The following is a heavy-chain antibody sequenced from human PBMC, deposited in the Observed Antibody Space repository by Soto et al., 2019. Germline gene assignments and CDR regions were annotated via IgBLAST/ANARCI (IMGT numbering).Heavy chain of an antibody. D-gene: IGHD3-22*01. Sequence: PGGSLRLSCAASGFTFSSYGMHWVRQAPGKGLEWVAVISYDGSNKYYADSVKGRFTISRDNSKNTLYLQMNSLRAEDTAVYYCARDLYYYDSSGLPYAFDIWGQGTMVTVSS. CDR3: ARDLYYYDSSGLPYAFDI. J-gene: IGHJ3*02. CDR2: ISYDGSNK. V-gene: IGHV3-30*03. CDR1: GFTFSSYG.